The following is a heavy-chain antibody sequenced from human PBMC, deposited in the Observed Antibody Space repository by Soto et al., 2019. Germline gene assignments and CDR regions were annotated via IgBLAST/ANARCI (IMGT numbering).Heavy chain of an antibody. Sequence: PSETLSLTCTVSGGSINSRGYYWTWIGQHPGKGLEWIGNIYYSGSIHFNPSLKSRLTMLVDTSENQFSLKLTSVTAADTAVYYCARQSESTGYFYGWFDPWGQGTLVTVSS. CDR1: GGSINSRGYY. D-gene: IGHD3-9*01. J-gene: IGHJ5*02. V-gene: IGHV4-31*03. CDR3: ARQSESTGYFYGWFDP. CDR2: IYYSGSI.